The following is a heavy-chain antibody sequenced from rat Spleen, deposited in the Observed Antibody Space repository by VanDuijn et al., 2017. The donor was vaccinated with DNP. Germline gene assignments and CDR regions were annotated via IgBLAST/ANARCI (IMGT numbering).Heavy chain of an antibody. CDR2: IINSGGST. D-gene: IGHD1-2*01. J-gene: IGHJ3*01. Sequence: EVQLVESGGGLVQPGRSLRLSCAASGFTFSNYDMAWVRQAPTKGLEWVASIINSGGSTFYRESVKGRFTISRDNAKSSLYLHMDSLRSEDTATYYCTRDSASSPSAYWGQGTLVTVSS. CDR3: TRDSASSPSAY. CDR1: GFTFSNYD. V-gene: IGHV5-20*01.